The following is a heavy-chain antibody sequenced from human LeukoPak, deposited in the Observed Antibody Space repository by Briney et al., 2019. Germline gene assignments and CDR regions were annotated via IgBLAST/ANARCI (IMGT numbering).Heavy chain of an antibody. D-gene: IGHD5-12*01. Sequence: SWIRQHPGKGLEWIGYIYYSGSTYYNPSLKSRVTISVDTSKNQFSLKLSSVTAADTAVYYCARSGYDKTDGGWFDPWGQGTLVTVSS. J-gene: IGHJ5*02. CDR3: ARSGYDKTDGGWFDP. V-gene: IGHV4-31*02. CDR2: IYYSGST.